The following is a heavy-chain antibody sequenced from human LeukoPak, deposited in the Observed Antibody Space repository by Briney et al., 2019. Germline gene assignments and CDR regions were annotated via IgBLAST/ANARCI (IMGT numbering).Heavy chain of an antibody. CDR3: AKPKGYDFWSGYREGYFDY. Sequence: PGGSLRLSCAASGFTFSSYAMSWVRQAPGKGLEWVSAISGSGGSTYYADSVKGRFTISRDNSKTTLYLQMNSLRAEDTAVYYCAKPKGYDFWSGYREGYFDYWGQGTLVTVSS. CDR2: ISGSGGST. CDR1: GFTFSSYA. J-gene: IGHJ4*02. V-gene: IGHV3-23*01. D-gene: IGHD3-3*01.